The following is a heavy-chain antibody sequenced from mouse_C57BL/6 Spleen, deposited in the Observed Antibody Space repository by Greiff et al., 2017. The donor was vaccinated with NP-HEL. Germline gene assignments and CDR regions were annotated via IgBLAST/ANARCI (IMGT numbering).Heavy chain of an antibody. J-gene: IGHJ3*01. V-gene: IGHV1-53*01. CDR1: GYTFTSYW. CDR2: INPSNGGT. CDR3: ARAEAYYYGSSYGFAY. Sequence: QVQLQQPGTELVKPGASVKLSCKASGYTFTSYWMHWVKQRPGQGLEWIGNINPSNGGTNYNEKFKSKATLTVDKSSSTAYMQLSSLTSEDSAVYYCARAEAYYYGSSYGFAYWGQGTLVTVSA. D-gene: IGHD1-1*01.